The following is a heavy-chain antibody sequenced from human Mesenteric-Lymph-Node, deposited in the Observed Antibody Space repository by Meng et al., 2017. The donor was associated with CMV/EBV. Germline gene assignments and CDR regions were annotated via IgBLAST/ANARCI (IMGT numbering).Heavy chain of an antibody. CDR2: IIPKVGIA. J-gene: IGHJ5*02. V-gene: IGHV1-69*04. D-gene: IGHD4-11*01. CDR3: ARDPTGGYSIGNWFDP. Sequence: SVKVSCKASGGTFRSNTITWVRHAPGQGLEWMGRIIPKVGIADYVQKFQGRVTMTADKSTSTAYMELSSLRYEDTAVYYCARDPTGGYSIGNWFDPWGQGTLVTVSS. CDR1: GGTFRSNT.